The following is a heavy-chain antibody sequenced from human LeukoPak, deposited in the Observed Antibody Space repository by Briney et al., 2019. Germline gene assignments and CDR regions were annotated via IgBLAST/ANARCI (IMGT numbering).Heavy chain of an antibody. CDR2: IRYDGSNK. Sequence: GGSLRLSCAASGFTFSDYYMSWIRQAPGKGLEWVAFIRYDGSNKYYADSVKGRFTISRDNSKNTLYLQMNSLRVEDTAVYYCARDESGDNDAFDIWGQGTMVTVSS. V-gene: IGHV3-30*02. J-gene: IGHJ3*02. CDR1: GFTFSDYY. D-gene: IGHD2-21*01. CDR3: ARDESGDNDAFDI.